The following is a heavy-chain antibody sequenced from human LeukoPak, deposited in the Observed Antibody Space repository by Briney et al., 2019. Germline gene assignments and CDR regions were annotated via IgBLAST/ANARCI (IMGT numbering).Heavy chain of an antibody. D-gene: IGHD5-18*01. V-gene: IGHV3-7*01. Sequence: GGSLRLSCAASGFIFSTYWMSWVRQAPGKGLEWVANIKQDGSEKTYVDSVKGRFTVSRDNALNSLCLYVNSLRVEDTAVYYCARVSRGYSYDWGQGTLVTVSS. CDR2: IKQDGSEK. CDR1: GFIFSTYW. CDR3: ARVSRGYSYD. J-gene: IGHJ4*02.